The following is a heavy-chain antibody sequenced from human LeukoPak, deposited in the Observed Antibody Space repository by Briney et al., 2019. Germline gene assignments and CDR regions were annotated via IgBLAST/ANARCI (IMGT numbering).Heavy chain of an antibody. V-gene: IGHV3-48*03. Sequence: PGGSLRLSCAAPGFTFSSYEMNWVRQAPGKGLEGVSDISSSGRTIYYADSVKGRFTVSRDNAKNSLYLQMNSLRAEDTAVYYCAELGITMIGGVWGKGTTVTISS. J-gene: IGHJ6*04. CDR3: AELGITMIGGV. D-gene: IGHD3-10*02. CDR2: ISSSGRTI. CDR1: GFTFSSYE.